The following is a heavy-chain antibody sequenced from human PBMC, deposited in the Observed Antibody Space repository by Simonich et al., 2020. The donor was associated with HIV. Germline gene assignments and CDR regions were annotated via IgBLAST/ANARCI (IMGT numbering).Heavy chain of an antibody. D-gene: IGHD6-13*01. CDR1: GGSFSGYY. V-gene: IGHV4-34*01. J-gene: IGHJ1*01. CDR2: INHSGST. Sequence: QVQLQQWGAGLLKPSETLSLTCAVYGGSFSGYYWSWIRQPPGKGLEWIGEINHSGSTNYTPSLKSRVTISVDTSKNQVSLKLSSVTAADTAVYYCARLTAGGLGEYFQHWGQGTLVTVSS. CDR3: ARLTAGGLGEYFQH.